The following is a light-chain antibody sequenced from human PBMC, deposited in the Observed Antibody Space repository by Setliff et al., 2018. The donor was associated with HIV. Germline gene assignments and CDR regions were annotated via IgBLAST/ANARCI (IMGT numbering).Light chain of an antibody. CDR1: NSNIGSNF. V-gene: IGLV1-51*01. Sequence: QSVLTQPPSVSAAPGQKVTISCSGSNSNIGSNFVSWYQQIPGTAPKLLIYDSKKRPSGIPDRFSGSKSSTSAALGITGLQTGDEAAYYCASWDSTLSAVLFGGGTKVTVL. CDR2: DSK. J-gene: IGLJ2*01. CDR3: ASWDSTLSAVL.